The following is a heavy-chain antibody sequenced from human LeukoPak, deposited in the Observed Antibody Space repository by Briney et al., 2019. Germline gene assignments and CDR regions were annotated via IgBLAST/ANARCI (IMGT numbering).Heavy chain of an antibody. CDR2: IYYSGST. D-gene: IGHD1-26*01. J-gene: IGHJ5*02. V-gene: IGHV4-39*01. CDR1: GGSISSSGYY. CDR3: ARHEYSGSYYGLSWFDP. Sequence: SETLSLTCTVSGGSISSSGYYWGWIRQPPGKGLEWIASIYYSGSTYYNPSRKSRVTISVDTYKKQRSLKLSSLTAADTAVYYCARHEYSGSYYGLSWFDPWGQGTLVTVSS.